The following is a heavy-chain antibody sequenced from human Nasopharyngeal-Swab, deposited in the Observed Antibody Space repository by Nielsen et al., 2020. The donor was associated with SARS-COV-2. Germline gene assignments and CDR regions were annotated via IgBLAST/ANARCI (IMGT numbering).Heavy chain of an antibody. Sequence: VRQMPGKGLAWIGSIYYSGSTYYNPSLKSRVTISVDTSKNQFSLKLSSVTAADTAVYYCAREGAGSETIYYYYYMDVWGKGTTVTVSS. CDR2: IYYSGST. CDR3: AREGAGSETIYYYYYMDV. J-gene: IGHJ6*03. D-gene: IGHD1-14*01. V-gene: IGHV4-39*07.